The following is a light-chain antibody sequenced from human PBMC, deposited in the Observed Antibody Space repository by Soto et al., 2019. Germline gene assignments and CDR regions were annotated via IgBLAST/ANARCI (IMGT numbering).Light chain of an antibody. CDR3: HQYGTSPLT. CDR1: QTISGTS. J-gene: IGKJ4*01. Sequence: EIVLAQSPGIVSLSPGERATLSCRASQTISGTSLAWYQQKPGQAPRLLIYGASIRATGIPDRFTGSGSATDFTLTISRLEPEDFGIYYCHQYGTSPLTFGGGTKVENK. V-gene: IGKV3-20*01. CDR2: GAS.